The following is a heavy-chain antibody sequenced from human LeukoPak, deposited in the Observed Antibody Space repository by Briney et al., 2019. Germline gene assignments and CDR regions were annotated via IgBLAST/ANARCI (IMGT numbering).Heavy chain of an antibody. CDR3: VKDHCSGGSCYSD. D-gene: IGHD2-15*01. CDR1: GFTFSSYA. Sequence: GGSLRLSCSASGFTFSSYAMHWVRQAPGKGLEYVSAISSNGGSTCYADSVKGRFTISRDNSKNTLYLQMSSLRAEDTAVYYCVKDHCSGGSCYSDWGQGTLVTVSS. CDR2: ISSNGGST. V-gene: IGHV3-64D*06. J-gene: IGHJ4*02.